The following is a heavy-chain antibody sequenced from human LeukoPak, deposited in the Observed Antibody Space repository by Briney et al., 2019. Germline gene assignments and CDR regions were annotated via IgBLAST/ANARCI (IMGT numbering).Heavy chain of an antibody. D-gene: IGHD3-22*01. J-gene: IGHJ4*02. Sequence: GGSLRLSCAASGFNFDDYAIHWVRQAPGEGLEWVSGISWNSDSKHYADSVKGRFTISRDNAKNSLFLQMNSLRPEDTAVYYCAKDFSSGYYYFDYWGQGTLVTVSS. CDR3: AKDFSSGYYYFDY. CDR2: ISWNSDSK. V-gene: IGHV3-9*01. CDR1: GFNFDDYA.